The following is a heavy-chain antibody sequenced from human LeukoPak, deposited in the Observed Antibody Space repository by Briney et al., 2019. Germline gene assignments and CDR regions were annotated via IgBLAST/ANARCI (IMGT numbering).Heavy chain of an antibody. CDR2: INGNGGSP. J-gene: IGHJ4*02. V-gene: IGHV3-20*04. Sequence: PGGSLRLSCAVSGFTFVDYGMGWVRQAPGKGLEWVSGINGNGGSPGYADSVKGRFTISRDNAKNSLYLQMNSLRAEDTALYYCAGHYGSGSYVDQWGQGTLVTVSS. CDR1: GFTFVDYG. D-gene: IGHD3-10*01. CDR3: AGHYGSGSYVDQ.